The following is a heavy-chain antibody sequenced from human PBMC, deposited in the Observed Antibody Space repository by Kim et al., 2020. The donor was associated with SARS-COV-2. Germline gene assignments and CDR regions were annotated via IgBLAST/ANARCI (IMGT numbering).Heavy chain of an antibody. Sequence: GGSLRLSCAASGFTFSSYWMHWVRQAPGKGLVWVSRINSDGSSTSYADSVKGRFTISRDNAKNTLYLQMNSLRAEDTAVYYCARAQYCSSTSCGSGWFDPWGQGTLVTVSS. CDR2: INSDGSST. CDR3: ARAQYCSSTSCGSGWFDP. D-gene: IGHD2-2*01. V-gene: IGHV3-74*01. CDR1: GFTFSSYW. J-gene: IGHJ5*02.